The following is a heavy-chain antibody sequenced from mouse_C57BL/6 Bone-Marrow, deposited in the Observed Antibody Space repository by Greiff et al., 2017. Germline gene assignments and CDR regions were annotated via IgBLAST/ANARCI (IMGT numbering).Heavy chain of an antibody. V-gene: IGHV2-2*01. D-gene: IGHD4-1*01. CDR2: IWSGGST. Sequence: VQLQQSGPGLVQPSQSLSITCTVSGFSLTSYGVHWVRQSPGKGLEWLGVIWSGGSTDYNAAFISRLSISKDNSKSQVFFKMNSLQADDTAIYYCARDTGTGYFDYWGQGTTLTVSS. J-gene: IGHJ2*01. CDR3: ARDTGTGYFDY. CDR1: GFSLTSYG.